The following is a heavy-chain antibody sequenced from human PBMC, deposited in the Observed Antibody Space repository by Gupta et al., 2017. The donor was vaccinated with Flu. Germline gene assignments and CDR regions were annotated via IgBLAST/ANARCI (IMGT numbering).Heavy chain of an antibody. D-gene: IGHD2-15*01. CDR1: GSTVHRNY. CDR3: ARVVWGGYNSGLTRFDP. V-gene: IGHV3-53*02. Sequence: EVKLVETGGGWVQHGGSLRLCSAAAGSTVHRNYVSWVRQAQGKGLEWVSIICSGGSTYSADSVKGRFTISRDNVKNSVFLQMSSLRAEDTAVYYCARVVWGGYNSGLTRFDPWGQGTLVSVSS. J-gene: IGHJ5*02. CDR2: ICSGGST.